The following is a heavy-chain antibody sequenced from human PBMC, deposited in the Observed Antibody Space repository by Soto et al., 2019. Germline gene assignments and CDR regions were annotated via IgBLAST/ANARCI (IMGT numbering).Heavy chain of an antibody. CDR3: AKATIYTPSFVVFDY. CDR2: ISGSGGST. D-gene: IGHD2-15*01. Sequence: GGSLRLSCAASGFTFSNYAMSWVRQAPGKGLEWVSAISGSGGSTYYADSVKGRFTISRDNSKNTLYLQMNSLRAEDTAVYYCAKATIYTPSFVVFDYWGQGTLVTVSS. CDR1: GFTFSNYA. V-gene: IGHV3-23*01. J-gene: IGHJ4*02.